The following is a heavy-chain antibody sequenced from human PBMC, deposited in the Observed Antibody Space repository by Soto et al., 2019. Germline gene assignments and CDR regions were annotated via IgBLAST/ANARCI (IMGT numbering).Heavy chain of an antibody. CDR2: ISWDGGST. J-gene: IGHJ6*02. V-gene: IGHV3-43*01. CDR3: AKVYAVTTPYYYGMDV. D-gene: IGHD4-17*01. CDR1: GFTFDDYT. Sequence: PGGSLRLSCAASGFTFDDYTMHWVRQAPGKGLEWVSLISWDGGSTYYADSVKGRFTISRDNSKNSLYLQMNSLRTEDTALYYCAKVYAVTTPYYYGMDVWGQGSTVTGSS.